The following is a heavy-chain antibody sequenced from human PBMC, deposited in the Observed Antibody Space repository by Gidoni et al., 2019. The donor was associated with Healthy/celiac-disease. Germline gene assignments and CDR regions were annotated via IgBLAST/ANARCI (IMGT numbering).Heavy chain of an antibody. CDR2: LSGSGGST. D-gene: IGHD3-9*01. Sequence: SGFTFSSYARSWVPQAPGKGLEWVSTLSGSGGSTYYADTVKGRFTISRDNSNNTLYLQMNSLRAEDLAVYYCAKEADILSGYYNVYFDYWGQGTLVTVSS. CDR1: GFTFSSYA. J-gene: IGHJ4*02. CDR3: AKEADILSGYYNVYFDY. V-gene: IGHV3-23*01.